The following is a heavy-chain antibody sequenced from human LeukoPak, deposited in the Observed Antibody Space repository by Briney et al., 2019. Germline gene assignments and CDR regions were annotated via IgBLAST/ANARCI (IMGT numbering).Heavy chain of an antibody. V-gene: IGHV3-11*01. Sequence: GGSLRLSCAASGFTFSDQYGSWIRQAPGKGLEWVSYIHPNNGDIYYADSVKGRFTVSRDNAKDLLHLQMDSLRVEDTAEYYCARGHYGLDVWGQGTSVTVSS. CDR2: IHPNNGDI. CDR3: ARGHYGLDV. CDR1: GFTFSDQY. J-gene: IGHJ6*02.